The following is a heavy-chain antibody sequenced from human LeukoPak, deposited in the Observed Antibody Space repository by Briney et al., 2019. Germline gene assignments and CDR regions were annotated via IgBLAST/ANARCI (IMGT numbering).Heavy chain of an antibody. D-gene: IGHD4-17*01. V-gene: IGHV7-4-1*02. J-gene: IGHJ4*02. Sequence: GASVKVSCKASGYTFSSYAMNRVRQAPGQGLEWMGWINTNTGNPTYAQGFTGRFVFSLDTSVSTAYLQISSLQAEDTAVYYCARSNNDGDYLGVGFDYWGQGTLVTVSS. CDR1: GYTFSSYA. CDR3: ARSNNDGDYLGVGFDY. CDR2: INTNTGNP.